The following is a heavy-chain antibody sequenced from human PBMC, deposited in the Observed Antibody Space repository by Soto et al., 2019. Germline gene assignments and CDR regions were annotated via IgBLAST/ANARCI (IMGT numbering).Heavy chain of an antibody. CDR1: GFTFSSYA. CDR2: ISGSGGST. J-gene: IGHJ4*02. D-gene: IGHD6-13*01. CDR3: AKDLGDHSWSFDY. Sequence: EVQLLESGGGLVQPGGSLRLSCAASGFTFSSYAMSWVRQAPGKGLEWVSAISGSGGSTYYADSVKGRFTISRDNSKNTLYLQMNSLRAEDTAVYCCAKDLGDHSWSFDYWGQGTLVTVSS. V-gene: IGHV3-23*01.